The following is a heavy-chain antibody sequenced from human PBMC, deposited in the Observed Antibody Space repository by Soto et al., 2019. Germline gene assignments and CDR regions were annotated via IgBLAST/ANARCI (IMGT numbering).Heavy chain of an antibody. CDR1: GGSITSGNSYS. D-gene: IGHD3-16*01. CDR2: ISHTGST. V-gene: IGHV4-30-2*01. Sequence: QLQLQESGSGLVKPSQTLSLTCAVSGGSITSGNSYSWSWIRQPPGKCLEWIGSISHTGSTSYNPSLKGRVTMSVDKSKNHFSLKLSSVTAADMAVYYCARAVAPYLGTWFDPWGQGTLVIVSS. J-gene: IGHJ5*02. CDR3: ARAVAPYLGTWFDP.